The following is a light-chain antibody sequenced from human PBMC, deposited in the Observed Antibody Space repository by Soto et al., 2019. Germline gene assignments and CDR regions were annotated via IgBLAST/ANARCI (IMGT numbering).Light chain of an antibody. V-gene: IGKV1-9*01. CDR3: QQLNSYLFT. CDR1: QGISSY. CDR2: AAS. J-gene: IGKJ3*01. Sequence: IQLTQSPSSLSASVGDRVTITCRASQGISSYLAWYQQKPGKAPKLLIYAASTLQSGVPSRFSGSGSGTDFTLTISSLQPEDCATYYCQQLNSYLFTFGPGTKVDIK.